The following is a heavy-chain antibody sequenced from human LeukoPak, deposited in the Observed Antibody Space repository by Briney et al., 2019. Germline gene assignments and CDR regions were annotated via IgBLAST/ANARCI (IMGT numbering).Heavy chain of an antibody. V-gene: IGHV4-59*08. Sequence: KASETLSLTCAVSGGSINSYYWTWIRQPPGKGLEWIGYIYYSGSTNYSPSLKSRVTIAVDTSKNQFSLKLSSVTAADTAVYYCASFGRRDGYNPYYFDYWGQGSLVTVSS. CDR1: GGSINSYY. J-gene: IGHJ4*02. CDR2: IYYSGST. D-gene: IGHD5-24*01. CDR3: ASFGRRDGYNPYYFDY.